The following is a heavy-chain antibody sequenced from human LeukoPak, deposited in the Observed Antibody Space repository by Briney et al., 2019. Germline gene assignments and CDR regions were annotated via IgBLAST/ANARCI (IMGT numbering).Heavy chain of an antibody. CDR3: AKGTYYYGL. J-gene: IGHJ4*02. D-gene: IGHD3-10*01. CDR2: ISHDGSNE. CDR1: GFIFSNYV. V-gene: IGHV3-30*18. Sequence: PGRSLRLSCAASGFIFSNYVMNWVRQAPGRGLEWVAAISHDGSNEYYTDSVKGRFTISRDNSKNTLYLQMNSLRAEDTAVYYCAKGTYYYGLWGQGTLVTVSS.